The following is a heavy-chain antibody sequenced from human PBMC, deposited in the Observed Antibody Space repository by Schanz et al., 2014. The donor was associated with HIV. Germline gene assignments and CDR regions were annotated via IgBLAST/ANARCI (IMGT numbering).Heavy chain of an antibody. J-gene: IGHJ3*02. Sequence: EVQLVESGGGLVQPGRSLRLSCAASGFMFSNYAMHWVRQVPGKGLEWVSGMSWNRRRIGYGDAVKGRFTISRDNPKNTLYLQMNSLRAEDTAIYYCARSPDWAGTDAFDIWGQGTMVTVSS. D-gene: IGHD6-19*01. CDR3: ARSPDWAGTDAFDI. CDR2: MSWNRRRI. V-gene: IGHV3-9*01. CDR1: GFMFSNYA.